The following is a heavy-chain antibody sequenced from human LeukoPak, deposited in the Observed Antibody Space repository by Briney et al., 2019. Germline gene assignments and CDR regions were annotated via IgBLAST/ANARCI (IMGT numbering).Heavy chain of an antibody. Sequence: GGSLRLSCAASGFTFSSYSMNWVRQAPGKGLEWVSYISSSSSTIYYADSVKGRFTISRDNSKNTLYLQMNSLRAEDTAVYYCAKATYYYDSSGYWRYFDPWGQGTLVTVSS. CDR1: GFTFSSYS. CDR3: AKATYYYDSSGYWRYFDP. CDR2: ISSSSSTI. D-gene: IGHD3-22*01. J-gene: IGHJ5*02. V-gene: IGHV3-48*01.